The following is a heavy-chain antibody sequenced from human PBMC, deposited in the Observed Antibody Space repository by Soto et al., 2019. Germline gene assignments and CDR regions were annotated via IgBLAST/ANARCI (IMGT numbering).Heavy chain of an antibody. CDR3: VRYCSTTLCNGVATRTFDY. CDR2: ISSSGSTV. J-gene: IGHJ4*02. Sequence: GGSLRLSCAASRFTFSTYEMHWVRQAPGKGLEWVSYISSSGSTVYYADSVKGRFTISRDNTRNSLYLQMNSLRDEDTALYYCVRYCSTTLCNGVATRTFDYWGQGTLVTVSS. CDR1: RFTFSTYE. V-gene: IGHV3-48*03. D-gene: IGHD2-2*01.